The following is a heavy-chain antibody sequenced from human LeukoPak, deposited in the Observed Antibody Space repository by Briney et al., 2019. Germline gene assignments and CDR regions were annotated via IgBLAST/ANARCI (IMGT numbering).Heavy chain of an antibody. V-gene: IGHV3-9*01. CDR3: AKTSGLLWFGELEFWFDP. CDR2: ISWNSGSI. D-gene: IGHD3-10*01. Sequence: GGSLRLSCAASGFTFDDYAMHWVRQAPGKGLEWVSGISWNSGSIGYADSVKGRFTISRDNAKNSLYLQMNSLRAEDTALYHCAKTSGLLWFGELEFWFDPWGQGTLVTVSS. J-gene: IGHJ5*02. CDR1: GFTFDDYA.